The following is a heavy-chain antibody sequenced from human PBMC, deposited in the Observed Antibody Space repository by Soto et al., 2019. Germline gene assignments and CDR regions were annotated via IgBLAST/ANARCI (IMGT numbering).Heavy chain of an antibody. Sequence: PSETLSLTCAVYGRSCSGYYLSWIHQPPGKGLEWIGEINHSGSTNYNPSLKSRVTISVDTSKNQFSLKLSSVTAADTAVYYCARGEGYGDRLEDAFDIWGQGTMVTVSS. V-gene: IGHV4-34*01. D-gene: IGHD4-17*01. CDR2: INHSGST. CDR3: ARGEGYGDRLEDAFDI. CDR1: GRSCSGYY. J-gene: IGHJ3*02.